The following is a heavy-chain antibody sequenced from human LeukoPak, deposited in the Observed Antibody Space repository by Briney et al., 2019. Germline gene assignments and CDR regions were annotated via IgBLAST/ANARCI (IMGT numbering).Heavy chain of an antibody. CDR3: TRDQSGSGFNSDY. CDR2: ISSGSRYI. J-gene: IGHJ4*02. D-gene: IGHD5-24*01. V-gene: IGHV3-11*05. Sequence: LSLTCTVSGGSISGSYWSWIRQAPGKGLEWVSYISSGSRYIDYADSVEGRFTISRGNAKNSVYLQMTSLRAEDTAVYYCTRDQSGSGFNSDYWGQGTLVTVSS. CDR1: GGSISGSY.